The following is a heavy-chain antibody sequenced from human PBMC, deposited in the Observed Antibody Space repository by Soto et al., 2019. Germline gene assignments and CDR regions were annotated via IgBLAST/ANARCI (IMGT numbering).Heavy chain of an antibody. CDR3: ARQIAGYYYYYGMDV. CDR1: GWSFSGYY. CDR2: IYYSGST. D-gene: IGHD6-13*01. Sequence: SETLSLTCAVYGWSFSGYYWGWIRQPPGKGLEWIGSIYYSGSTYYNPSLKSRVTISVDTSKNQFSLKLSSVTAADTAVYYCARQIAGYYYYYGMDVWGQGTTVT. V-gene: IGHV4-39*01. J-gene: IGHJ6*02.